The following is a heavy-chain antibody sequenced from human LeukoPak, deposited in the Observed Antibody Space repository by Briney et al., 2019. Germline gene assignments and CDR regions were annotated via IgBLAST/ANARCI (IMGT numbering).Heavy chain of an antibody. CDR2: INHSGST. Sequence: SETLSLTCAVYGGSFSGYYWSWIRQPPGKGLEWIGEINHSGSTNYNPSLKSRVTISVETSKNQFSLKLSSVTAADTAVYYCARDGRFPPEVLPRYFDYWGQGTLVTVSS. CDR3: ARDGRFPPEVLPRYFDY. CDR1: GGSFSGYY. D-gene: IGHD1-26*01. J-gene: IGHJ4*02. V-gene: IGHV4-34*01.